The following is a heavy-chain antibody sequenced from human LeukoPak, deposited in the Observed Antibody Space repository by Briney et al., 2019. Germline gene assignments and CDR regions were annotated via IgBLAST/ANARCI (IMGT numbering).Heavy chain of an antibody. CDR1: GYSISSGYY. J-gene: IGHJ4*02. V-gene: IGHV4-38-2*02. Sequence: SETLSLTCTVSGYSISSGYYWGWIRQPPGKGLEWIGSIYHSGSTYYNPSLKSRVTISVDTSKNQFSLNLSSVTAADTAVYYCVHYGLGSHDFWGQGTLVTVSS. CDR2: IYHSGST. D-gene: IGHD3-10*01. CDR3: VHYGLGSHDF.